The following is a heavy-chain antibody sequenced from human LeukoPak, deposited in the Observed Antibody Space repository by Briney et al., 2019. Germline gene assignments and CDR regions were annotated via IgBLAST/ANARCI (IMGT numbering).Heavy chain of an antibody. CDR2: ISGSGGST. CDR1: GFTFSSSA. J-gene: IGHJ4*02. D-gene: IGHD3-3*01. V-gene: IGHV3-23*01. Sequence: QPGGSLRLSCAASGFTFSSSAMSWVRQAPGKGLEWVSAISGSGGSTYYADSVKGRFTISRDNSKNTLYLQMNSLRAEDTAVYYCAPRYDFWSGYYTPGLVDWGQGTLVTVSS. CDR3: APRYDFWSGYYTPGLVD.